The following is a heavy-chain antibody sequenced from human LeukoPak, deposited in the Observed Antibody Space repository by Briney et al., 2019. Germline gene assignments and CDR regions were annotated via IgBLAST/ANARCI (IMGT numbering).Heavy chain of an antibody. J-gene: IGHJ5*02. CDR2: MFYSGAA. CDR1: GDSISSYH. V-gene: IGHV4-59*08. D-gene: IGHD3-10*01. CDR3: ARLRAVRGSNVHYNWFDP. Sequence: PSETLSLTCSVSGDSISSYHWNWLRQPPGKGLEGVVSMFYSGAANYNPSLKSRVSISLAQSNNHSSLQLCSVTSADTAVYYCARLRAVRGSNVHYNWFDPWGQGTLVTVPS.